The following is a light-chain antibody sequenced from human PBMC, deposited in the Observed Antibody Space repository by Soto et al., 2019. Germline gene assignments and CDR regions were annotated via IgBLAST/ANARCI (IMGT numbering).Light chain of an antibody. CDR1: QSVSSN. V-gene: IGKV3-15*01. Sequence: EIVMTQSPATLSVSPGERATLSCRASQSVSSNLAWYQQKPGQAPRLLIYGAATRAAGIPDRFSGGGSGTEFTLTISSLQSEDFAVYYCQHYNNWPPWTFGQGTQVGIK. CDR3: QHYNNWPPWT. CDR2: GAA. J-gene: IGKJ1*01.